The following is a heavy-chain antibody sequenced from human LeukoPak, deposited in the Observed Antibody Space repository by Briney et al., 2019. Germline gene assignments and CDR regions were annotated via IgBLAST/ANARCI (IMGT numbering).Heavy chain of an antibody. D-gene: IGHD6-19*01. CDR3: ARDPKSAVAADWCDP. V-gene: IGHV4-39*07. J-gene: IGHJ5*01. CDR1: GVSISTIGYY. Sequence: SETLSLTCTVSGVSISTIGYYWGWIRQPPGKGLEWLGSIYYSGITYYNPSLTSRVTISIDTSNNQFSLTLSSVTAADTAFYYCARDPKSAVAADWCDPWGQGTLVTVSS. CDR2: IYYSGIT.